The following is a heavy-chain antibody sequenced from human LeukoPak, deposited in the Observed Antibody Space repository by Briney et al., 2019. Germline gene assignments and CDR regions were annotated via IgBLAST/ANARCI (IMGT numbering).Heavy chain of an antibody. J-gene: IGHJ4*02. CDR2: INSDGSST. V-gene: IGHV3-74*01. CDR1: GLTFSSNW. CDR3: STQRGGSPGDY. D-gene: IGHD6-25*01. Sequence: PGGSLRLSCAASGLTFSSNWMNWVRQAPGKGLVWVSRINSDGSSTIYADSVKGRFTISRDNAKNTLYLQMNSLRAEDTAVYHCSTQRGGSPGDYWGQGALVTVSS.